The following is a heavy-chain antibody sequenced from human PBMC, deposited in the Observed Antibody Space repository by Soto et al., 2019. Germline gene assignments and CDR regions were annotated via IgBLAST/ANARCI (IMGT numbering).Heavy chain of an antibody. V-gene: IGHV4-4*02. J-gene: IGHJ6*02. CDR3: TRMLIIVTDYNYGLDV. D-gene: IGHD2-21*01. CDR1: GGSVSSGAG. Sequence: QVQLQESGPELVKPSGTLSLTCAVSGGSVSSGAGWTWGRQSPGKGLEWIGDIYHGGRTNYNPSLKSRVAISLDKSKNQFSLKLSSVTAADTAMYYCTRMLIIVTDYNYGLDVWGRGTTVTVSS. CDR2: IYHGGRT.